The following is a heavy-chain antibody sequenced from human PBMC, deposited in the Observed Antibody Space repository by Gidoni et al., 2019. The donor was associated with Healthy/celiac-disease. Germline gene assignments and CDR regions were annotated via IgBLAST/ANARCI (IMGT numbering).Heavy chain of an antibody. CDR2: SYYSGST. Sequence: QVQLQESCPGLVQPSQTLSLTCSVSDGYIRSRDSYWSWNRQPPGKGLEGIGYSYYSGSTYYNPSVKSRVTISVDTSKSQFSLKLSSVTAADTAVYYCARGRQGYGYPWGQGTLVTVSS. D-gene: IGHD5-12*01. CDR1: DGYIRSRDSY. J-gene: IGHJ5*02. CDR3: ARGRQGYGYP. V-gene: IGHV4-30-4*01.